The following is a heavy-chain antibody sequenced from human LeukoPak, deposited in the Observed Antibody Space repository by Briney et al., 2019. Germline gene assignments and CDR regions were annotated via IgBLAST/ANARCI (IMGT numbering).Heavy chain of an antibody. J-gene: IGHJ2*01. V-gene: IGHV4-39*01. D-gene: IGHD6-13*01. CDR2: IYYSGST. CDR1: GGSISSSSYY. Sequence: SETLSLTCTVSGGSISSSSYYWGWIRQPPGKGLEWIGSIYYSGSTYYNPSLTSRVTISVDTSKNQFSLKLSSVTAADTAVYYCARPAGAGLAAAGFWYFDLWGRGTLVTVSS. CDR3: ARPAGAGLAAAGFWYFDL.